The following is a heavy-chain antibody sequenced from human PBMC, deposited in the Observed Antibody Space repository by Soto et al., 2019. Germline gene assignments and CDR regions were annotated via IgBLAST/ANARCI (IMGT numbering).Heavy chain of an antibody. CDR2: IIPILGIA. CDR1: GGTFSSYT. CDR3: ARVATQRHIVATITHDYFDY. Sequence: ASVKVSCKASGGTFSSYTISWVRQAPGQGHEWMGRIIPILGIANYAQKFQGRVTITADKSTSTAYMELSSLRSEDTAVYYCARVATQRHIVATITHDYFDYWGQGTLVTVSS. V-gene: IGHV1-69*02. J-gene: IGHJ4*02. D-gene: IGHD5-12*01.